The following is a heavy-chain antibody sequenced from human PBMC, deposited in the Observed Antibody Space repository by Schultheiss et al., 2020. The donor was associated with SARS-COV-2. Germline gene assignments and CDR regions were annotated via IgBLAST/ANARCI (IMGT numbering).Heavy chain of an antibody. CDR1: GFTFSSYA. CDR2: ISGSGGST. J-gene: IGHJ6*02. V-gene: IGHV3-23*01. Sequence: GGSLRLSCAASGFTFSSYAMSWVRQAPGRGLEWVSAISGSGGSTHYADSVKGRFTISRDNSKNKVYLQVNRLTVEDTAVYYCAKRGIPTPYYCYYSMDVWGQGTTVTVSS. CDR3: AKRGIPTPYYCYYSMDV. D-gene: IGHD3-16*01.